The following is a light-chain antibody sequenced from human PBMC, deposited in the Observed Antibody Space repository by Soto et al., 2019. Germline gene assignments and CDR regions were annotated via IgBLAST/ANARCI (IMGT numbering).Light chain of an antibody. J-gene: IGLJ1*01. CDR1: SGDVGGYNL. CDR2: EVT. Sequence: QSVLTQPASVSGSPGQSITIPCTGTSGDVGGYNLVSWYQQHPGKAPKLMIYEVTERPSGVSNRFSGSKSDNTASLTISGLQPDDEADYYCCSYAGNSEVFGTGTKLTVL. V-gene: IGLV2-23*02. CDR3: CSYAGNSEV.